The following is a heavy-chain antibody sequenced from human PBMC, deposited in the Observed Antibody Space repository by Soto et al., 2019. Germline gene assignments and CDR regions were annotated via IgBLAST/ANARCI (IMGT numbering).Heavy chain of an antibody. CDR3: ARDRGGDWYQGF. Sequence: EVQLLESGGGLAQPGGSLRLSCAASGFTFSSYAMTWVRQAEGKGLEWVSAISGSGGRTYYADSVKGRFTVSRDNSKNTLDLQMNILRAEDTAVYYCARDRGGDWYQGFWGQGTLVIVSS. D-gene: IGHD6-19*01. J-gene: IGHJ4*02. CDR2: ISGSGGRT. CDR1: GFTFSSYA. V-gene: IGHV3-23*01.